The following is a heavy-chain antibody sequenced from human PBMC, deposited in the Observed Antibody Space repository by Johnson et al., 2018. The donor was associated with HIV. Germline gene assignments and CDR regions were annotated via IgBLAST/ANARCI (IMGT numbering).Heavy chain of an antibody. D-gene: IGHD5-18*01. CDR1: GFTFRSYA. V-gene: IGHV3-23*04. CDR2: ISGSGGST. Sequence: VQLVESGGGVVQPGGSLRLSCAASGFTFRSYAMSWVRQAPGKGLEWVSAISGSGGSTYYADSVKGRFTISRDNSKNTLYLQMNSLRAEDTAVYYCARVTHIQLWANDAFDIWGQGTMVTVSS. CDR3: ARVTHIQLWANDAFDI. J-gene: IGHJ3*02.